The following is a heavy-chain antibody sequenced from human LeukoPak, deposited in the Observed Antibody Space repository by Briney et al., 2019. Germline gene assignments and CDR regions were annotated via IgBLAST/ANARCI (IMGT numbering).Heavy chain of an antibody. V-gene: IGHV3-20*04. Sequence: GGSLRLSRAASGFMFDDYGMSWVRQAPGKGLEWVSGINWNGGRTGYADSVKGRFTISRDNAKNSLYLQMNSLRAEDTALYYCARDYDYGDYPGYWGQGTLVTVSS. CDR1: GFMFDDYG. J-gene: IGHJ4*02. CDR2: INWNGGRT. D-gene: IGHD4-17*01. CDR3: ARDYDYGDYPGY.